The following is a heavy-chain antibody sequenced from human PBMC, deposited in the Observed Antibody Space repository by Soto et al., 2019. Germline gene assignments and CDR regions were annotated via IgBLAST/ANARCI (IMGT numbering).Heavy chain of an antibody. Sequence: EAHLVESGGGLPQPGGSLRLSCVASGFNFSPYFMAWVRQGPGRGLEWVSHIKGDGTTTAYADSVRGRFIISRDNGRNTLLLQMNSLRDEDTAVYYFVRDRGTPDSFDIWGQGTTVIVSS. CDR1: GFNFSPYF. CDR2: IKGDGTTT. CDR3: VRDRGTPDSFDI. V-gene: IGHV3-74*01. D-gene: IGHD1-26*01. J-gene: IGHJ3*02.